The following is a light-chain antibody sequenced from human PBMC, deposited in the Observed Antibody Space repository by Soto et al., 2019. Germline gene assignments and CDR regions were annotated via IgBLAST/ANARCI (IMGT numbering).Light chain of an antibody. CDR3: SSFTSTSTFV. J-gene: IGLJ1*01. CDR1: SNDVGGYNY. CDR2: EVS. Sequence: QSALTQPASVSGSPGQSITMSCTGTSNDVGGYNYVSWFQQHPGKAPKLLIFEVSNRPSGVSHRFSSSKSGNTASLTISGLPAEDEADYSCSSFTSTSTFVFGSGTKLTVL. V-gene: IGLV2-14*01.